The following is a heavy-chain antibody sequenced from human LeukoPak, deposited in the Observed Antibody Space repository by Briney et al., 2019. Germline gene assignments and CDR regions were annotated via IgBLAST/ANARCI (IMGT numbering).Heavy chain of an antibody. Sequence: GGSLRLSCAASGFTFSSYDMHWVRQDTGKGLEWVSAIGTAGDTYYPGSVKGRFTISRENAKNSLYLQMNSLRAGDTAVYYCARGSGPGAYCGGDCYAFDIWGQGTMVTVSS. V-gene: IGHV3-13*01. CDR1: GFTFSSYD. CDR2: IGTAGDT. J-gene: IGHJ3*02. CDR3: ARGSGPGAYCGGDCYAFDI. D-gene: IGHD2-21*01.